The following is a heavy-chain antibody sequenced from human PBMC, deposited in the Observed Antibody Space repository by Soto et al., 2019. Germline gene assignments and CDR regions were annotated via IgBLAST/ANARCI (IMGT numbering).Heavy chain of an antibody. V-gene: IGHV1-18*01. D-gene: IGHD5-12*01. CDR1: GYTFTSYG. CDR3: VRVVAIPGYPDN. CDR2: ISAYNGNT. J-gene: IGHJ4*02. Sequence: GVSVKVSCKASGYTFTSYGISWVRQAPGQGLEWMGWISAYNGNTNYAQKLQGRVTMTTDTSTSTAYMELSSLRSDDTAIYYCVRVVAIPGYPDNWGQGTLVTVSS.